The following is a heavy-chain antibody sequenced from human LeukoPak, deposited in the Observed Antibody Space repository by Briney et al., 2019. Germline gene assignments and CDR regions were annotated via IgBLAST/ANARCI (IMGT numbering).Heavy chain of an antibody. CDR1: GGSFSSYY. D-gene: IGHD2/OR15-2a*01. CDR3: ANWSDNRDY. J-gene: IGHJ4*02. Sequence: PETPSLTCAVYGGSFSSYYWTWIRQPPGKGLEWLGEISHSGSTHYNPSLKSRVTISVDTSKNQFSLKLSSVTAADTAVYYCANWSDNRDYWGQGSLVTVSS. V-gene: IGHV4-34*01. CDR2: ISHSGST.